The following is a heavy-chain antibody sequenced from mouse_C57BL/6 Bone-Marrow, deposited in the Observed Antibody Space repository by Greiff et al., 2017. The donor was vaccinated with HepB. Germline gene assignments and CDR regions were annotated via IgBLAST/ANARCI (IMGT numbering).Heavy chain of an antibody. J-gene: IGHJ1*03. CDR1: GYTFTSYW. Sequence: QVHVKQPGAELVKPGASVKMSCKASGYTFTSYWITWVKQRPGQGLEWIGDIYPGSGSTNYNEKFKSKATLTVDTSSSTAYMQLSSLTSEDSAVYYCARGIYYGNYGYFDVWGTGTTVTVSS. V-gene: IGHV1-55*01. D-gene: IGHD2-1*01. CDR2: IYPGSGST. CDR3: ARGIYYGNYGYFDV.